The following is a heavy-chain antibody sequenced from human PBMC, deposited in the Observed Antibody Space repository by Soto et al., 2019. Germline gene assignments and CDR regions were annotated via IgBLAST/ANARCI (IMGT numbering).Heavy chain of an antibody. V-gene: IGHV3-48*01. D-gene: IGHD2-8*01. Sequence: EVQLVESGGGLVQPGGSLRLSCAASGFIFSNYNMKWVRQAPGKGLEWVSYISSSGRTIYYADSVQGRFTISRDNAKNSSYLQMNSLRAEDTAVYYCARDLGVRLPMDVWGQGTTVTVSS. J-gene: IGHJ6*02. CDR2: ISSSGRTI. CDR3: ARDLGVRLPMDV. CDR1: GFIFSNYN.